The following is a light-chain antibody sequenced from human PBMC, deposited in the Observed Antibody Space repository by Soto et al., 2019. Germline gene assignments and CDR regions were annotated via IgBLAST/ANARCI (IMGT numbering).Light chain of an antibody. J-gene: IGKJ1*01. CDR3: PQYVSSPST. CDR1: QSVSRSY. V-gene: IGKV3-20*01. Sequence: IELTRAPDSMTLSPGGSGTLKRKDSQSVSRSYLGWYQQKPGQAPRLLIYGASSRATGIPDRFSGSGSGTDFTLTISRLEAEDFAAYYCPQYVSSPSTFGQGTKVDIK. CDR2: GAS.